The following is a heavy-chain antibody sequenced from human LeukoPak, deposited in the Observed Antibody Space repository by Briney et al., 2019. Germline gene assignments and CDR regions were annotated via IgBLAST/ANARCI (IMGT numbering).Heavy chain of an antibody. Sequence: GGSLRLSCAASGFTFSNYWMHWVRQAPGKGLVWASRINTDGSGTNYADFVKGRFTISRDNAKNSLYLQMNSLRAEDTALYYCARQDGSGWSYYYYYMDVWGKGTTVTVSS. J-gene: IGHJ6*03. V-gene: IGHV3-74*01. CDR2: INTDGSGT. D-gene: IGHD6-19*01. CDR1: GFTFSNYW. CDR3: ARQDGSGWSYYYYYMDV.